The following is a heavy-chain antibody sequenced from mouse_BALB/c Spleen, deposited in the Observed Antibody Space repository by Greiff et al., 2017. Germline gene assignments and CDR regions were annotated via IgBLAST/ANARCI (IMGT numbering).Heavy chain of an antibody. Sequence: EVQVVESGGGLVKPGGSLKLSCAASGFAFSSYDMSWVRQTPEKRLEWVAYISSCGGSTYYPDTVKGRFTISRDNAKNTLYLQMSSLKSEDTAMYYCARHDYYDYWGQGTTLTVSS. CDR3: ARHDYYDY. CDR1: GFAFSSYD. CDR2: ISSCGGST. V-gene: IGHV5-12-1*01. J-gene: IGHJ2*01.